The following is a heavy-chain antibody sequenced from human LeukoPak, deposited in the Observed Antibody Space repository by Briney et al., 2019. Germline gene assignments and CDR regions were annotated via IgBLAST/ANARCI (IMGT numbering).Heavy chain of an antibody. V-gene: IGHV3-74*01. D-gene: IGHD5-24*01. CDR2: INSDGSST. CDR1: GFTFSSYW. Sequence: PGGSLRLSCAASGFTFSSYWMSWVRQAPGKGLVWVSRINSDGSSTSYADSVKGRFTISRDNAKNTLYLQMNSLRAEDTAVYYCAREEGRWLPLDYWGQGTLVTVSS. J-gene: IGHJ4*02. CDR3: AREEGRWLPLDY.